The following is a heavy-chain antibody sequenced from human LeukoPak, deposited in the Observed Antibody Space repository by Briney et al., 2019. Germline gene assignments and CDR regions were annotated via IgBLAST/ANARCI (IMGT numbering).Heavy chain of an antibody. CDR3: ARDRGYCSSTSCYLNYYYGMDV. V-gene: IGHV1-69*13. CDR2: IIPIFGTA. Sequence: GASVKVSCKASGGTFSSYAISWVRQAPGQGLEWMGGIIPIFGTANYAQKFQGRVTITADESTSTAYMELSSLGSEDTAVYYCARDRGYCSSTSCYLNYYYGMDVWGKGTTDTVSS. J-gene: IGHJ6*04. D-gene: IGHD2-2*01. CDR1: GGTFSSYA.